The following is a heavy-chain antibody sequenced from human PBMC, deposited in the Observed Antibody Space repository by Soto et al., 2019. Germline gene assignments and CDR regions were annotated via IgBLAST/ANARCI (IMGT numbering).Heavy chain of an antibody. CDR2: INHSGRT. J-gene: IGHJ4*02. V-gene: IGHV4-34*01. D-gene: IGHD3-3*01. CDR1: GRSFSGYC. CDR3: ARGRKYYDFWSGYSHPRYYFNY. Sequence: PSETLSLTCAVYGRSFSGYCWSWIRQPPGKGLEWIGEINHSGRTNYNPSLKSRVTISVDTSKSQFSLKLSSVTAADTAVYYCARGRKYYDFWSGYSHPRYYFNYWGQGTLVTVSS.